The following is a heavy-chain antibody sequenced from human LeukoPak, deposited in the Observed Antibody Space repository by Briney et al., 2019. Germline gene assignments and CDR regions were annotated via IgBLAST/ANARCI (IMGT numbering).Heavy chain of an antibody. Sequence: GGSLRLSCAASGFTFSSYSMNWVRQAPGKGLEWVSSISSSSSYIYYADSVKGRFTISRDNSKNTLYLQMNSLRAEDTAVYYCAKVMGYDSSGYYYEENDAFDIWGQGTMVTVSS. D-gene: IGHD3-22*01. J-gene: IGHJ3*02. CDR2: ISSSSSYI. V-gene: IGHV3-21*04. CDR1: GFTFSSYS. CDR3: AKVMGYDSSGYYYEENDAFDI.